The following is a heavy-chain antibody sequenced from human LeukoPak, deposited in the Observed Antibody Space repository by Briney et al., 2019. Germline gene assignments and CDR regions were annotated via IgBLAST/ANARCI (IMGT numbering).Heavy chain of an antibody. V-gene: IGHV3-30-3*01. D-gene: IGHD6-6*01. CDR1: GFTFSSYA. CDR2: ISYDGSNK. CDR3: ARASKSEIAGAFDI. Sequence: GGSLRLSCAASGFTFSSYAMHWVRQAPGKGLEWVAVISYDGSNKYYADSVKGRFTISRDNSKNTLYLQMNSLRAEDTAVYYCARASKSEIAGAFDIWGQGTMVTVSS. J-gene: IGHJ3*02.